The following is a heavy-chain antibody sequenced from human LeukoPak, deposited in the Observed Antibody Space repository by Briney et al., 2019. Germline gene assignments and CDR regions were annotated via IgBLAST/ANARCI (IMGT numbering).Heavy chain of an antibody. V-gene: IGHV1-18*01. CDR2: ISAYNGNT. J-gene: IGHJ4*02. D-gene: IGHD3-10*01. CDR3: ARDSFTMVRGVIPHY. Sequence: ASVKVSCKASGYAFTSYGISWVRQAPGQGLEWMGWISAYNGNTNYAQKLQGRVTMTTDTSTSTAYMELRSLRSDDTAVYYCARDSFTMVRGVIPHYGGQGPLVTVSS. CDR1: GYAFTSYG.